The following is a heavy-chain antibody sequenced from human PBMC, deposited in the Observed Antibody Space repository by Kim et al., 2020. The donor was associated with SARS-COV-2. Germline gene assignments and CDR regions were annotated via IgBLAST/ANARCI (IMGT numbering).Heavy chain of an antibody. CDR3: TRPLPTGITMVRGVHYKDV. D-gene: IGHD3-10*01. V-gene: IGHV3-73*01. Sequence: GESLRLSCAASGFTFSGSAMHWVRQASGKGLEWVGRIRSKANSYATAYAASVKGRFTISRDDSKNTAYLQMNSLKTEDTAVYYCTRPLPTGITMVRGVHYKDVWGQGTTVTVSS. CDR2: IRSKANSYAT. CDR1: GFTFSGSA. J-gene: IGHJ6*02.